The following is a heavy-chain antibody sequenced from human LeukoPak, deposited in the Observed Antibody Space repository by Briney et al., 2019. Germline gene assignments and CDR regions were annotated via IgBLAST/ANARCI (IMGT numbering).Heavy chain of an antibody. CDR2: IRYDGSNK. J-gene: IGHJ4*02. Sequence: PGGSLRLSCAASGFSFSDYAIYWVRQTPGKGLEWVAFIRYDGSNKIYADSVKGRFTISRDNSYNTVYLQMTGLRAEDTAVYYCAKDRAGNSWNFDYWGQGILVAVSS. CDR3: AKDRAGNSWNFDY. D-gene: IGHD6-13*01. CDR1: GFSFSDYA. V-gene: IGHV3-30*02.